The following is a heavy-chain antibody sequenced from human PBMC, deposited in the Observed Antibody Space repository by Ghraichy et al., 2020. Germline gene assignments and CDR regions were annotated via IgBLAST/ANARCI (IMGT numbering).Heavy chain of an antibody. CDR1: GFTFSSYG. Sequence: GGSLRLSCAASGFTFSSYGMHWVRQAPGKGLEWVAVISYDGSNKYYADSVKGRFTISRDNSKNTLYLQMNSLRAEDTAVYYCAKRGTDIAPTWAPYYFDYWGQGTLVTGSS. D-gene: IGHD2-15*01. J-gene: IGHJ4*02. V-gene: IGHV3-30*18. CDR3: AKRGTDIAPTWAPYYFDY. CDR2: ISYDGSNK.